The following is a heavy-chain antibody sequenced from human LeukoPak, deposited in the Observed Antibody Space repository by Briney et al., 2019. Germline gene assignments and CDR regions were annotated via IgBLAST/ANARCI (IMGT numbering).Heavy chain of an antibody. CDR1: GYTFTGYY. D-gene: IGHD6-25*01. V-gene: IGHV1-2*06. CDR3: ARALRAADATPDY. Sequence: ASVKVSCKASGYTFTGYYMHWVRQAPGQGLGWMGRINPNSGDTNYAQKFQGRVTMTRDTSINTAYMELSRLRSNDTAIFYCARALRAADATPDYWGQGTLVTVSS. J-gene: IGHJ4*02. CDR2: INPNSGDT.